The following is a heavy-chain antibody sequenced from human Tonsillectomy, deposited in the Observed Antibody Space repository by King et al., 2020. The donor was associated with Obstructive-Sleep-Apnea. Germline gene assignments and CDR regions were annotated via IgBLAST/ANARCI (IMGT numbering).Heavy chain of an antibody. CDR3: ATFVVVTAIHGGEFDY. J-gene: IGHJ4*02. D-gene: IGHD2-21*02. CDR1: GFTFRSYA. Sequence: QLVESGGGVVQPGRSLRLSCAASGFTFRSYAMHWGRQVPGKGLEWVAVISYDGSNKYYADSVKGRFTISGDNSKNTLYLQMNSLRAEDTAVYYCATFVVVTAIHGGEFDYWGQGTLVTVSS. V-gene: IGHV3-30*04. CDR2: ISYDGSNK.